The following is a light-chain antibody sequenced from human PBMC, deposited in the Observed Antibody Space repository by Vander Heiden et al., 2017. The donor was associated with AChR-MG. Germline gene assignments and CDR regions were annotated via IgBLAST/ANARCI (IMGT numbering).Light chain of an antibody. Sequence: DIQMTQSPSSLSASVGDRVTLTCQASQDIRNFLNWYHQKPGKAPKLLIYDASNLETGVPSRFTGSGSGTDFTFTISSLQPEDIGTYYCRQFADLPPIFGPGTKVDIK. CDR2: DAS. V-gene: IGKV1-33*01. CDR3: RQFADLPPI. CDR1: QDIRNF. J-gene: IGKJ3*01.